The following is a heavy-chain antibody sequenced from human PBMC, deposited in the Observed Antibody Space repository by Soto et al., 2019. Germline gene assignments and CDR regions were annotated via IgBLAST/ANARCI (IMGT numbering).Heavy chain of an antibody. Sequence: QVQLVESGGGLVKPGGSLRLSCAASGFTFSDYYMSWIRQAPGKGLEWVSYISSSGSTIYYADSVKGRFTISKDNAKNSLYLQKNSLRAEDTGVYYCARERRNYYYYYMDVWGKGTTVTVSS. CDR3: ARERRNYYYYYMDV. J-gene: IGHJ6*03. V-gene: IGHV3-11*01. CDR1: GFTFSDYY. CDR2: ISSSGSTI.